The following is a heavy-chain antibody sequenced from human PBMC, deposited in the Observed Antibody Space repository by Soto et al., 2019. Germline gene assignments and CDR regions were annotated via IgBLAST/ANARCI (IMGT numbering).Heavy chain of an antibody. V-gene: IGHV3-33*01. CDR3: ARDLRRLLWFGELIDY. D-gene: IGHD3-10*01. CDR1: GFTFSSYG. CDR2: IWYDGSNK. Sequence: QVQLVESGGGVVQPGRSLRLSCAASGFTFSSYGMHWVRQAPGKGLEWVAVIWYDGSNKYYADSVKGRFTISRDNSKNLLYLQMNSLRAEDTAVYYCARDLRRLLWFGELIDYWGQGTLVTVSS. J-gene: IGHJ4*02.